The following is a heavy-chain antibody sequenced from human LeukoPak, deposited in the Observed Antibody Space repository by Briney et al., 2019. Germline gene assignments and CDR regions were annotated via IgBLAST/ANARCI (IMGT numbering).Heavy chain of an antibody. CDR3: ATDLRVRGVIILRGY. J-gene: IGHJ4*02. Sequence: ASVKVSCKVSGYTLTELSMHWVRQAPGKGLEWMGGFDPEDGETIYAQEFQGRVTMTEDTSTDTAYMELSSLRSEDTAVYYCATDLRVRGVIILRGYWGQGTLVTVSS. D-gene: IGHD3-10*01. CDR2: FDPEDGET. V-gene: IGHV1-24*01. CDR1: GYTLTELS.